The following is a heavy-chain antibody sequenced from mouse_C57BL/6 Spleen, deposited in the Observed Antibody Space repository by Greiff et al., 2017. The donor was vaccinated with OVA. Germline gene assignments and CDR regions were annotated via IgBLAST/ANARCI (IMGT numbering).Heavy chain of an antibody. D-gene: IGHD1-1*01. V-gene: IGHV1-19*01. CDR1: GYTFTDYY. J-gene: IGHJ1*03. Sequence: EVQLQQSGPVLVKPGASVKMSCKASGYTFTDYYMNWVKQSHGKSLEWIGVINPYNGGTSYNQKFKGKATLTVDKSSSTAYMELNSLTSEDSAVYYCARRAVVADRYFDVWGTGTTVTVSS. CDR3: ARRAVVADRYFDV. CDR2: INPYNGGT.